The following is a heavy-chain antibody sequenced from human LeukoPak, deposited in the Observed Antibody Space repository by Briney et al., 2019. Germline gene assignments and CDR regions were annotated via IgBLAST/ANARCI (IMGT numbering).Heavy chain of an antibody. V-gene: IGHV3-21*01. D-gene: IGHD3-3*01. J-gene: IGHJ4*02. Sequence: PGGSLRLSCAASGFTFSSYSMTWVRQAPGKGLECVSSISSSSSYIYYADSVKGRFTISRDNAKNSLYLQMNSLRAEDTAVYYCARRGGYDFWSGYYPLDYWGQGTLVTVSS. CDR2: ISSSSSYI. CDR3: ARRGGYDFWSGYYPLDY. CDR1: GFTFSSYS.